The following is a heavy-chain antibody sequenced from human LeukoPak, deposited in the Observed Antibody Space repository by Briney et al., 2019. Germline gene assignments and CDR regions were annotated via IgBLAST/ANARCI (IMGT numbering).Heavy chain of an antibody. CDR3: AKLRTVVPLVTYYFDY. J-gene: IGHJ4*02. CDR1: GFTFSSYA. CDR2: ISGSGGST. Sequence: GGSLRLSCAASGFTFSSYAMSWVRQAPGEGLEWVSAISGSGGSTYYADSVKGRFTISRDNSKNTLYLQMNSLRAEDTAVYYCAKLRTVVPLVTYYFDYWGQGTLVTVSS. V-gene: IGHV3-23*01. D-gene: IGHD4-23*01.